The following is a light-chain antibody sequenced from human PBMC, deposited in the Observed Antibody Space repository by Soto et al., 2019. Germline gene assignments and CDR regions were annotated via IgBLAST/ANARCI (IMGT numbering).Light chain of an antibody. V-gene: IGKV1-33*01. CDR3: QQYDNLPRT. CDR1: QNIRSR. J-gene: IGKJ1*01. CDR2: DAS. Sequence: DFQMTESPSTLSASVGDRVTITCRASQNIRSRLAWYQHKPGKAPKLLIYDASNLETGVPSRFSGSGSGTDFTFTISSLQPEDIATYYCQQYDNLPRTFGQGTKVDIK.